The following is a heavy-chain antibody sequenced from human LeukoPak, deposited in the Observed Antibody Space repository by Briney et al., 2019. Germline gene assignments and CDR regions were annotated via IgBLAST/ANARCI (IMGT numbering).Heavy chain of an antibody. Sequence: SETLSLTCTVSGGSISSYYWSWFRQPPGKGLEWIGYIDYTGSTNYNPSLKSRVTISVDTSKNQFSLNLSSVTAADTAVYYCARHPPLPTTLGFDYWGQGTLVTVSS. D-gene: IGHD2/OR15-2a*01. CDR2: IDYTGST. V-gene: IGHV4-59*08. J-gene: IGHJ4*02. CDR3: ARHPPLPTTLGFDY. CDR1: GGSISSYY.